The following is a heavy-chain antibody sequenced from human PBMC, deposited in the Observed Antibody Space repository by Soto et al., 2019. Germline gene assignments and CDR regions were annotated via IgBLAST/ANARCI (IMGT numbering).Heavy chain of an antibody. CDR2: ISSSGDT. J-gene: IGHJ4*02. V-gene: IGHV3-23*01. CDR1: GFIFSRYS. Sequence: WGSLRLCCAASGFIFSRYSMNWVRQAPGKGLEWISVISSSGDTYYADSVKGRFTISRDNSRNTVYLQMNSLRADDTAVYYCAKDRLAGGFDYWGQGTLVTVS. D-gene: IGHD3-16*01. CDR3: AKDRLAGGFDY.